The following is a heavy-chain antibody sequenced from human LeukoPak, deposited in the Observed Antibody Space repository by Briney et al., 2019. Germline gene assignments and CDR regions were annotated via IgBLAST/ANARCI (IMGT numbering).Heavy chain of an antibody. CDR3: ASGDY. Sequence: GRSLRLTCAASGFTFSSYGMHWVRQAPGKGLEWVASIWYDGTNNYYADSVKGRFTISRDNSKNTLYLQMNSLRAEDTAVYYCASGDYWGQGTLVTVSS. V-gene: IGHV3-33*01. CDR2: IWYDGTNN. CDR1: GFTFSSYG. J-gene: IGHJ4*02.